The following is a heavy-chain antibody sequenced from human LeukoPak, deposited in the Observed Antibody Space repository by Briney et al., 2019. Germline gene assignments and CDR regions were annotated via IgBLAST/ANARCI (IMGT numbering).Heavy chain of an antibody. V-gene: IGHV4-30-4*01. D-gene: IGHD6-13*01. Sequence: SETLSLTCIVSGGSISSGDYYWSWIRQPPGRGLEWIGSIYYSGSTYYNPSLKSRVTISVDTSKNQFSLKLSSVTAADTAVYYCARGLFDSSSWYDDAFDIWGQGTMVTVSS. J-gene: IGHJ3*02. CDR2: IYYSGST. CDR3: ARGLFDSSSWYDDAFDI. CDR1: GGSISSGDYY.